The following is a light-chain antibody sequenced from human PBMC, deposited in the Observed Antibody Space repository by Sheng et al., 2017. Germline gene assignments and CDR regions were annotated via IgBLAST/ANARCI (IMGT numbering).Light chain of an antibody. CDR3: QQYGSSLRT. V-gene: IGKV3D-20*01. CDR2: EAS. CDR1: QSVGSN. Sequence: EIVMTQSPATLSMSPGERATLSCGASQSVGSNLAWYQQKPGQAPRLLIYEASRRVTGTPDRFSGSGSGTDFALTINSLEPEDFALYYCQQYGSSLRTFGQGTKLEI. J-gene: IGKJ2*01.